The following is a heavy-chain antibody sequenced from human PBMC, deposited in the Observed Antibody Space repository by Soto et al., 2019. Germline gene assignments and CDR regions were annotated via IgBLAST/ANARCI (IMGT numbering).Heavy chain of an antibody. CDR3: ARPQGDYGDYLRAFDI. CDR1: GFTFSAFA. Sequence: QVQMVESGGGVAQPGGSLRLSCAVSGFTFSAFAMYWVRQAPGKGLEWVALISYDGRNEDYAESVRGRFTISRDNSKNTLYLQMTSLRAEDTAVYHCARPQGDYGDYLRAFDIWGPGTTVTVSS. V-gene: IGHV3-30*03. D-gene: IGHD4-17*01. J-gene: IGHJ3*02. CDR2: ISYDGRNE.